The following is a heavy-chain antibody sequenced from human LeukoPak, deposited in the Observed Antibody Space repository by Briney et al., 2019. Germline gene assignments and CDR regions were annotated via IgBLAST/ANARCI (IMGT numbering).Heavy chain of an antibody. Sequence: ASVKVSCKASGYTFTSYYMHWVRQAPGQGLEWMGIINPSGGSTRYAQKFQGRVTMTRDTSTSTVYMELSSLRSEDTPVYYCARDRTIFGVVRGWFDPWGQGTLVTVSS. CDR1: GYTFTSYY. CDR2: INPSGGST. J-gene: IGHJ5*02. D-gene: IGHD3-3*01. CDR3: ARDRTIFGVVRGWFDP. V-gene: IGHV1-46*01.